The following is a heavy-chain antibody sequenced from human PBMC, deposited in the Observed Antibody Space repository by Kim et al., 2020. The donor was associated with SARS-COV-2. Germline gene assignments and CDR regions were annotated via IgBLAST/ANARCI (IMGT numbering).Heavy chain of an antibody. CDR2: ISGTGGST. D-gene: IGHD6-19*01. V-gene: IGHV3-23*01. Sequence: GGSLRLSCTVSGFTFSNYAMSWVRQAPGKGLEWVSAISGTGGSTYYPDSVKGRFTISRDNSKNTLYPQMNSLRGEDTAVYYCAKDWYDSSGWYEFLHHWG. J-gene: IGHJ1*01. CDR1: GFTFSNYA. CDR3: AKDWYDSSGWYEFLHH.